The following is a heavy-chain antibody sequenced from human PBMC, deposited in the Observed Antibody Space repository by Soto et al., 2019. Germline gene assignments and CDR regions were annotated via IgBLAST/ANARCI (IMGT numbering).Heavy chain of an antibody. V-gene: IGHV1-69*02. Sequence: SVKVSCKASGGTFSSYTISWVRQAPGQGLEWMGRIIPILGIANYAQKFQGRVTITADKSTSTAYMELSSLRSEDTAVYYCASPYSSGWYFDYWGQGTLVTVSS. J-gene: IGHJ4*02. CDR3: ASPYSSGWYFDY. D-gene: IGHD6-19*01. CDR2: IIPILGIA. CDR1: GGTFSSYT.